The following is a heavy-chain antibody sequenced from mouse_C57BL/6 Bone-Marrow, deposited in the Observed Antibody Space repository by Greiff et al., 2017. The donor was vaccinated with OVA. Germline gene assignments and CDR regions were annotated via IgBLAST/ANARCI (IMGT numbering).Heavy chain of an antibody. J-gene: IGHJ3*01. Sequence: VQLMESGPGLVQPSQSLSITCTVSGFSLTSYGVHWVRQSPGKGLEWLGVIWSGGSTDYNAAFISRLSISKDNSKSHVFFKRNSLQADDTAIYYCARNYYGSSYGTYWGQGTLVTVSA. D-gene: IGHD1-1*01. V-gene: IGHV2-2*01. CDR2: IWSGGST. CDR3: ARNYYGSSYGTY. CDR1: GFSLTSYG.